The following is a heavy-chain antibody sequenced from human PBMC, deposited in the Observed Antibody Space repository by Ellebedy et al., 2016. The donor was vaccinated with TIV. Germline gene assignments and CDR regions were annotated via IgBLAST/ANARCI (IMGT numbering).Heavy chain of an antibody. V-gene: IGHV3-43*01. CDR3: AKESGFGSEGLDS. Sequence: GGSLRLXCSVSGFTFSIFAMHWVRQDPGKGLVRISLTTWDVSVSFYADSVWGRLTISRDNIKNSLYLQMASLKTDDAALYYCAKESGFGSEGLDSWGRGSLVTVSS. CDR2: TTWDVSVS. CDR1: GFTFSIFA. J-gene: IGHJ4*02. D-gene: IGHD3-10*01.